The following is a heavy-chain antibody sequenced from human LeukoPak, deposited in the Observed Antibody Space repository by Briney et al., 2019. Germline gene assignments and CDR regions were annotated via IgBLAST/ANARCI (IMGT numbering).Heavy chain of an antibody. J-gene: IGHJ6*03. CDR2: IYTSGST. Sequence: SETLSLTCTVSGGSISSYYWSWIRQPAGKGLEWIGRIYTSGSTNYNPSLKSRVTMSVDTSKNQFSLKLSSVTAADTAVYYCARVVFGVVVPAAHYYYYYMDVWGKGTTVTVSS. D-gene: IGHD2-2*01. CDR1: GGSISSYY. CDR3: ARVVFGVVVPAAHYYYYYMDV. V-gene: IGHV4-4*07.